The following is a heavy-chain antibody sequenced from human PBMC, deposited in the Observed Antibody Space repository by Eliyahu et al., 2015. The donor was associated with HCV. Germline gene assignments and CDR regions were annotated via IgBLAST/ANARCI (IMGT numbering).Heavy chain of an antibody. Sequence: VKGRFTISRDDSKNTLYLQMNSLKTEDTAVYYCTTVKESRKQWPFPSYYYYYMDVWGKGTTVTVSS. V-gene: IGHV3-15*01. CDR3: TTVKESRKQWPFPSYYYYYMDV. D-gene: IGHD6-19*01. J-gene: IGHJ6*03.